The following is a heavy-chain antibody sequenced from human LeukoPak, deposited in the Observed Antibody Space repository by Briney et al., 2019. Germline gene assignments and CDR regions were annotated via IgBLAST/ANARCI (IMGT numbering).Heavy chain of an antibody. CDR1: GFTFSSYG. CDR2: IWYDGSNK. D-gene: IGHD3-10*01. Sequence: GGSLRLSCAASGFTFSSYGMPWVRQAPGKGLEWVAVIWYDGSNKYYADSVKGRFTISRDNSKNTLYLQMNSLRAEDTAVYYCARDRSGYGSVYDYWGQGTLVTVSS. J-gene: IGHJ4*02. CDR3: ARDRSGYGSVYDY. V-gene: IGHV3-33*01.